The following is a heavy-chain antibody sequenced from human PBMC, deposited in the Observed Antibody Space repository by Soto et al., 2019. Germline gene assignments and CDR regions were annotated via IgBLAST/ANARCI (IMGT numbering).Heavy chain of an antibody. CDR3: ARGSSYSSSWDYYYYGMDV. J-gene: IGHJ6*02. CDR2: MNPNSGNT. CDR1: GYTFTSYD. Sequence: ASVKVSCKASGYTFTSYDINWVRQATGQGLEWMGWMNPNSGNTGYAQKLQGRVTMTTDTSTSTAYMELRSLRSDDTAVYYCARGSSYSSSWDYYYYGMDVWG. D-gene: IGHD6-13*01. V-gene: IGHV1-8*01.